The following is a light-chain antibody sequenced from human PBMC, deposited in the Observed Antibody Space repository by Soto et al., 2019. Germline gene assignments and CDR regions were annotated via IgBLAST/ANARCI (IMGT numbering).Light chain of an antibody. J-gene: IGLJ2*01. CDR1: SSDVGGYNY. CDR2: EVT. V-gene: IGLV2-14*01. CDR3: RSYSIYNNVV. Sequence: QSALTQPASVSGSPGQSITIPCTGTSSDVGGYNYVSWYQQYPGKAPKLMISEVTNRPSGVSSRFSGSKSGNTASLTISGLQADHLSAYYCRSYSIYNNVVFGRQTNVTVL.